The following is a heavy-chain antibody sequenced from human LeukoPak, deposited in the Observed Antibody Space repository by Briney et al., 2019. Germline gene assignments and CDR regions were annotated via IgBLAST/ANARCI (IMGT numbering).Heavy chain of an antibody. CDR3: ARGPPFTYYDFWSGYRPPPDAFDI. CDR2: MNPNSGNT. J-gene: IGHJ3*02. Sequence: ASVKVSCKASGYTFTSYDINWVRQATGQGLEWMGWMNPNSGNTGYAQKFQGRVTMTRNTSISTAYMELSSLRSEDTAVYYCARGPPFTYYDFWSGYRPPPDAFDIWGQGTMVTVSS. V-gene: IGHV1-8*01. CDR1: GYTFTSYD. D-gene: IGHD3-3*01.